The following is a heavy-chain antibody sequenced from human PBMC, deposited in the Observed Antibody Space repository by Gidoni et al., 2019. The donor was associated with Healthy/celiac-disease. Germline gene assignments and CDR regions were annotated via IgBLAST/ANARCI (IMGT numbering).Heavy chain of an antibody. V-gene: IGHV4-61*02. CDR1: GGSISSGSYY. J-gene: IGHJ6*02. Sequence: QVQLQESGPGLVKPSQTLSLTCTVSGGSISSGSYYWSWIRQPAGKGLEWIGRIYTSGSTNYNPSLKSRVTISVDTFKNQFSLKLSSVTAADTAVYYCATSGYSGYGYYYYGMDVWGQGTTVTVSS. D-gene: IGHD5-12*01. CDR2: IYTSGST. CDR3: ATSGYSGYGYYYYGMDV.